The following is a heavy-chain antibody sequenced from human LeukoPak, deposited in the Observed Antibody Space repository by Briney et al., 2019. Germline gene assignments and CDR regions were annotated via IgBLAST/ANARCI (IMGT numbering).Heavy chain of an antibody. V-gene: IGHV1-2*02. J-gene: IGHJ4*02. CDR2: INPKSGDT. D-gene: IGHD1-1*01. Sequence: ASVKVSCKASGYTFTGYYMHWVRQAPGQGLEWMGWINPKSGDTNYAQKSQGRVTMTRDTSINTAYMELSRLRSDDTAVYYCARENWNDGSFDYWGQGTLVTVSS. CDR3: ARENWNDGSFDY. CDR1: GYTFTGYY.